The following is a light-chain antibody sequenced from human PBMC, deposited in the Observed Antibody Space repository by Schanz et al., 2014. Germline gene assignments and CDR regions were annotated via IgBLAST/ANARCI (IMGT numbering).Light chain of an antibody. CDR2: GAS. Sequence: EIVMTQSPATLSVSPGERATLSCRASQSVSSSLAWYQQKPGQAPSLLIFGASTRATGVPARFSGSGSGTDFTLTISSLQSEDFAVYYCQQYGSSQAWPFGQGTKVEIK. V-gene: IGKV3-15*01. CDR3: QQYGSSQAWP. J-gene: IGKJ1*01. CDR1: QSVSSS.